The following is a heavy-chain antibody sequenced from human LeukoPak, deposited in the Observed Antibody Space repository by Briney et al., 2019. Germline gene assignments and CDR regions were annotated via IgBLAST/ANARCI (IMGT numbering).Heavy chain of an antibody. Sequence: GASVKVSCKASGYTFTSYGISWVRQAPGQGLEWMGWISAYNGNTNYAQKLQGRVTMTTGTSTSTAYMELRSLRSDDTAVYYCARGSGSFDLEQYYYYGMDVWGQGTTVTVSS. CDR1: GYTFTSYG. CDR3: ARGSGSFDLEQYYYYGMDV. V-gene: IGHV1-18*01. CDR2: ISAYNGNT. D-gene: IGHD3-10*01. J-gene: IGHJ6*02.